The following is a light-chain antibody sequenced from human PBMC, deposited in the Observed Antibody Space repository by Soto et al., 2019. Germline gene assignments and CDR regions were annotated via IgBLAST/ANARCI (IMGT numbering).Light chain of an antibody. Sequence: EIVMTQSPATLSVSPGERATLSCRASQSVSSNLAWYQQKPGQAPRLLIYGASTRATGIPARFSGSGSGTAFTLTISSLQSEDFAVYDCQQYNNWPSWTFGQGTKVEI. CDR3: QQYNNWPSWT. V-gene: IGKV3-15*01. J-gene: IGKJ1*01. CDR2: GAS. CDR1: QSVSSN.